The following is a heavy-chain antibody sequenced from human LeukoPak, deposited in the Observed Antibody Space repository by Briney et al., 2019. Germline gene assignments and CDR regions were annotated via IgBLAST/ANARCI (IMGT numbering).Heavy chain of an antibody. V-gene: IGHV3-7*01. CDR1: GFSFSASW. CDR2: IKEDGSVT. CDR3: ARDSGYGTYDD. J-gene: IGHJ4*02. Sequence: PGGPLRLSCAAASGFSFSASWMKWVRQAPGKGLEWVASIKEDGSVTRYVDSVKGRFTISRDNAKNPLFLQMNGLRAEDTAVYYCARDSGYGTYDDWGQGTLVTVSS. D-gene: IGHD6-25*01.